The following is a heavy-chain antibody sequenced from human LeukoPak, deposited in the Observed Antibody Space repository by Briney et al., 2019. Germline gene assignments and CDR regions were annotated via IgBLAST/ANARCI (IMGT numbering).Heavy chain of an antibody. CDR3: AANREVYDFWSGPFDY. CDR2: IIPIFGTA. V-gene: IGHV1-69*05. J-gene: IGHJ4*02. D-gene: IGHD3-3*01. Sequence: ASVKVSCKASGYTFTGYYMHWVRQAPGQGLEWMGGIIPIFGTANYAQKFQGRVTITTDESTSTAYMELSSLRSEDTAVYYCAANREVYDFWSGPFDYWGQGTLVTVSS. CDR1: GYTFTGYY.